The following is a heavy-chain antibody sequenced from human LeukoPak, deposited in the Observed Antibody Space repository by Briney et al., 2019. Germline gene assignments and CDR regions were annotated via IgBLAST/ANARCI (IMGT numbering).Heavy chain of an antibody. CDR2: IYSGGST. Sequence: GGPLRLSCAASGFTVSSNYMSWVRQAPGKGLEWVSVIYSGGSTYYADSVKGRFTISRDNSKNTLYLQMNSLRAEDTAVYYCARSTMVRGVRFDPWGQGTLVTVSS. CDR1: GFTVSSNY. J-gene: IGHJ5*02. CDR3: ARSTMVRGVRFDP. V-gene: IGHV3-53*01. D-gene: IGHD3-10*01.